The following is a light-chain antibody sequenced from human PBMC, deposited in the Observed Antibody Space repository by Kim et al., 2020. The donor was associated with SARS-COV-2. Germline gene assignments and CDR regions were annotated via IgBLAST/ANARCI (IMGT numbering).Light chain of an antibody. Sequence: PASISCRCSQSLVHSDGNTYLSWLQQRPGQSPRRLIYKASNRDSGVPDRFSGSGSGTDSTLKISRVEAEDVGVYYCMQSTQWPGTFGGGTKVDIK. V-gene: IGKV2-30*02. J-gene: IGKJ4*01. CDR2: KAS. CDR3: MQSTQWPGT. CDR1: QSLVHSDGNTY.